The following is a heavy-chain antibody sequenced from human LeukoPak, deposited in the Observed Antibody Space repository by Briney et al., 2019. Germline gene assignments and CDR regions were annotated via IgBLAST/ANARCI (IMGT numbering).Heavy chain of an antibody. V-gene: IGHV3-7*04. J-gene: IGHJ2*01. CDR1: GFTFRSDW. CDR2: IQENGGEK. Sequence: GGSLRLSCAASGFTFRSDWITWVRQAPGRGLEWVADIQENGGEKYYIDSVKGRFTISRDNAKHSLYLQMNSLRVEDTAVYYCARDRRYGSGNYFHYWYFELWGRGTQVTVSS. CDR3: ARDRRYGSGNYFHYWYFEL. D-gene: IGHD3-10*01.